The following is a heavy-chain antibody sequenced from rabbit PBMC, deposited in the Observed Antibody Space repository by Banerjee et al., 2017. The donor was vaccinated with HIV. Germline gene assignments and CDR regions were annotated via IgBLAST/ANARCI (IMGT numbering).Heavy chain of an antibody. V-gene: IGHV1S45*01. Sequence: QEQLEESGGGLVKPEGSLTLTCKASGFDLSSYYYMCWVRQAPGKGLEWIACILTNSDSTWYASWAKGRFTISKTSSTTVTLQMTSLTAADTATYFCARDVYVGSAYYRYYGMDLWGPGTLV. CDR3: ARDVYVGSAYYRYYGMDL. D-gene: IGHD8-1*01. CDR1: GFDLSSYYY. CDR2: ILTNSDST. J-gene: IGHJ6*01.